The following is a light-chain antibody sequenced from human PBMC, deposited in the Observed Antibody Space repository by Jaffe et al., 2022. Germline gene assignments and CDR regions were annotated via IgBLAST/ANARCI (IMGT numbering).Light chain of an antibody. J-gene: IGLJ2*01. V-gene: IGLV2-14*03. CDR2: DVS. CDR1: SSDVGGYNY. CDR3: SSYTEPRVV. Sequence: QSALTQPASVSGSPGQSITISCTGTSSDVGGYNYVSWYQQHPGKAPKLMIYDVSNRPSGVSNRFSGSKSGNTASLTISGLQAEDEADYYCSSYTEPRVVFGGGTKLTVL.